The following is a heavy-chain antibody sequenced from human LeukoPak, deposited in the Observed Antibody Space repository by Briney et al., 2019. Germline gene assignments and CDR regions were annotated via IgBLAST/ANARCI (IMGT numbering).Heavy chain of an antibody. CDR3: ARVGDILTGFFPTYYFDY. J-gene: IGHJ4*02. CDR1: GYTFSDYA. V-gene: IGHV7-4-1*02. D-gene: IGHD3-9*01. CDR2: INTNTGTP. Sequence: GASVKVSCKASGYTFSDYAIVWVRQAPGQGLEWMGWINTNTGTPTYAQDFPGRFVFSLDATITTAYLQISSLKAEDTAVYYCARVGDILTGFFPTYYFDYWGQGTLVTVSS.